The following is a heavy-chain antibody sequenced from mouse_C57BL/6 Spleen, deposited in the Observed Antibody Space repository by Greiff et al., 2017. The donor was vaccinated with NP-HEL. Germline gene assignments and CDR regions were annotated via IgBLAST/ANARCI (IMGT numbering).Heavy chain of an antibody. V-gene: IGHV1-64*01. D-gene: IGHD2-5*01. CDR3: ARGAYYSNY. J-gene: IGHJ3*01. CDR2: IHPNSGST. Sequence: VQLQQPGAELVKPGASVRLSCKASGYTFTSYWMHWVKQRPGQGLEWIGMIHPNSGSTNYNQKFKDKATLTVDKSSSTAYMQLSSLTSEDSAVYYCARGAYYSNYWGQGTLVTVSA. CDR1: GYTFTSYW.